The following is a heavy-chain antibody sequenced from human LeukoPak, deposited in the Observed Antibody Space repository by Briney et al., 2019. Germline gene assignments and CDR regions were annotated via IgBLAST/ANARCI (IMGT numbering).Heavy chain of an antibody. J-gene: IGHJ4*02. Sequence: SVKVSCKASGGTFSSYGINWVRQAPGQGLEWMGGIIPIFGTTNYAQKFQGRVTITADESTSTAYMELSSLRSEDTAVYYCARVKSTYYDSRGYSHFDYWGQGTLVTVSS. CDR1: GGTFSSYG. D-gene: IGHD3-22*01. CDR3: ARVKSTYYDSRGYSHFDY. CDR2: IIPIFGTT. V-gene: IGHV1-69*13.